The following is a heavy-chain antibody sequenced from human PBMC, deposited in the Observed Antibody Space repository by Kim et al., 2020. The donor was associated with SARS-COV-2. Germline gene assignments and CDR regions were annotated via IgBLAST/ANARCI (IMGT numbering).Heavy chain of an antibody. CDR3: AKDHTSGSWYGLDY. V-gene: IGHV4-31*03. Sequence: SETLSLTCTVSGGSISSTNSWWSWIRQHPGKGLEWIGYISYTGTAYYNPSLKSRPTMSVDTSNNQFSLILNSVTAADTAMYYCAKDHTSGSWYGLDYWGQGILVTVSS. D-gene: IGHD6-13*01. CDR2: ISYTGTA. J-gene: IGHJ4*02. CDR1: GGSISSTNSW.